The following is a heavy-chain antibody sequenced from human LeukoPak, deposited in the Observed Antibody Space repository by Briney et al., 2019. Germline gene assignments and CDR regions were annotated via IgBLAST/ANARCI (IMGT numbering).Heavy chain of an antibody. CDR1: GYTFTGYY. CDR2: INPNSDGT. CDR3: ARGSVYIVPTMVPVLSFDY. D-gene: IGHD5-12*01. V-gene: IGHV1-2*02. J-gene: IGHJ4*02. Sequence: ASVKVSCKASGYTFTGYYMHWVRQAPGQGLEWMGWINPNSDGTNYAQNFQGRVTMIRDTSISTAYTELSSLRSDDTAVYYCARGSVYIVPTMVPVLSFDYWGQGTLVTVSS.